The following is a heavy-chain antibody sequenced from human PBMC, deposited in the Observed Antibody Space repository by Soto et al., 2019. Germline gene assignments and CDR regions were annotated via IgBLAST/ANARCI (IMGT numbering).Heavy chain of an antibody. CDR2: INAGNGNT. J-gene: IGHJ3*02. D-gene: IGHD3-3*01. CDR1: GYTFTSYA. CDR3: ARESSSITIFGVVITDAFDI. V-gene: IGHV1-3*01. Sequence: QVQLVQSGAEVKKPGASVKVSCKASGYTFTSYARHWVRQAPGQRLEWMGWINAGNGNTKYAQKFQGRVTITRDTAASTDYMELRSLRSDDTAVYYCARESSSITIFGVVITDAFDIWGPGTMVTVSS.